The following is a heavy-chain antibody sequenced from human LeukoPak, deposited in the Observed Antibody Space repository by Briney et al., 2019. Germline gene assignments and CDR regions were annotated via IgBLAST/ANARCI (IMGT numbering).Heavy chain of an antibody. D-gene: IGHD2-15*01. V-gene: IGHV4-59*08. Sequence: SETLSLTCTVSGGSMSGYYWSWIRQPPGKGLEWMGYAYSSGHTIYNSSLKSRVAMSLDTSKSQFSLRLSSVTAADTALYFCARHPFATPFDSWGPGTLVTVSS. J-gene: IGHJ4*02. CDR2: AYSSGHT. CDR3: ARHPFATPFDS. CDR1: GGSMSGYY.